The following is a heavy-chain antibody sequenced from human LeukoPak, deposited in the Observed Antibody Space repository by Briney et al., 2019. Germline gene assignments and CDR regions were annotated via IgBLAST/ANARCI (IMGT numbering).Heavy chain of an antibody. CDR1: GYTFTSYG. CDR2: ISAYNGNT. J-gene: IGHJ5*02. CDR3: ARDIVVVPGKNWFDP. V-gene: IGHV1-18*01. Sequence: ASVKVCCKASGYTFTSYGISWVRQAPGQGLEWMGWISAYNGNTNYAQKLQGRVTMTTDTSTSTAYMELRSLRSDDTAVYYCARDIVVVPGKNWFDPWGQGTLVTVSS. D-gene: IGHD2-2*01.